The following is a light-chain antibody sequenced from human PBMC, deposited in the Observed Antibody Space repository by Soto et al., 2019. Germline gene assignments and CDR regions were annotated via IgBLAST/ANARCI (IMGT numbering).Light chain of an antibody. V-gene: IGKV3-20*01. CDR1: QSVSNNY. CDR3: RQYGSSPPT. CDR2: GAS. Sequence: EIVLTQSPGTLSFSPGERVTLSCRASQSVSNNYLAWYQRKPGQAPRLLIYGASSRATDIPNRFSGSGSGTDFTLTITRLEPEDLALYYCRQYGSSPPTFGQGTKVEVK. J-gene: IGKJ1*01.